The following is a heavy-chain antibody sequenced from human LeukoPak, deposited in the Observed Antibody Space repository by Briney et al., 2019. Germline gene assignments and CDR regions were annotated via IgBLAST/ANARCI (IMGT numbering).Heavy chain of an antibody. CDR1: GFTFSSYA. V-gene: IGHV3-30*04. CDR2: ISYDGSNK. CDR3: ARDDSASGIAAG. D-gene: IGHD6-13*01. Sequence: PGGSLRLSCAASGFTFSSYAMRWVRQAPGKGLEWVAVISYDGSNKYYADSVKGRFTISRDNSKNTLYLQMNSLRAEDTAVYYCARDDSASGIAAGWGQGTLVTVSS. J-gene: IGHJ4*02.